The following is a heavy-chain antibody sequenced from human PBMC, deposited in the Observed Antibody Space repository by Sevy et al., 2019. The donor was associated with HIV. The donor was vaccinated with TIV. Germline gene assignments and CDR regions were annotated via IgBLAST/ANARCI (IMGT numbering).Heavy chain of an antibody. Sequence: SETLSLTCTISGDTIVSSGHYRGWIRQTPGKGLEWIGSVYYNGHTYSNPSLKSRLTISIDTSKNQFSLNLNSVTAADTGIYFCAREAGGYDYDYGMDVWGQGTTVTVSS. CDR2: VYYNGHT. V-gene: IGHV4-39*02. J-gene: IGHJ6*02. CDR3: AREAGGYDYDYGMDV. CDR1: GDTIVSSGHY. D-gene: IGHD6-13*01.